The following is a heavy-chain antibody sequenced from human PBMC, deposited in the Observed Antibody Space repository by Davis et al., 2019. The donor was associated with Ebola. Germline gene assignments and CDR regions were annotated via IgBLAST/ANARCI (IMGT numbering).Heavy chain of an antibody. D-gene: IGHD3-22*01. Sequence: AASVKVSCKASGYTFTSYGISWVRQAPGQGLEWMGWIGAYNGNTNYAQKLQGRVTMTTDTSTSTAYMELRSLRSDDTAVYYCARGITMIVGVDWFDPWGQGTLVTVSS. CDR2: IGAYNGNT. J-gene: IGHJ5*02. CDR3: ARGITMIVGVDWFDP. CDR1: GYTFTSYG. V-gene: IGHV1-18*04.